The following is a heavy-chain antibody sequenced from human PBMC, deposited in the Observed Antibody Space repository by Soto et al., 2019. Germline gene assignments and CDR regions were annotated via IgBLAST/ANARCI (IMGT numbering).Heavy chain of an antibody. CDR1: GYTFTSYA. Sequence: QVQLVQSGAEVKKPGASMKVSCKASGYTFTSYAMHWVRQAPGQSLEWMGWINPGNGNTRHSQKLQGRVTITRDTSASTAYMELSSLRSEDTAVYYCVRGASSVTTFYFDLWGRGTLVTVSS. V-gene: IGHV1-3*01. CDR2: INPGNGNT. D-gene: IGHD4-17*01. CDR3: VRGASSVTTFYFDL. J-gene: IGHJ2*01.